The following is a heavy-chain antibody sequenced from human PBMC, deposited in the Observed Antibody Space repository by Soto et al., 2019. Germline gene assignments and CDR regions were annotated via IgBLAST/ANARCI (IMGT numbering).Heavy chain of an antibody. CDR3: AKDSFINLRGYDSY. CDR1: GFTFSTYA. J-gene: IGHJ4*02. CDR2: ISGSGDST. V-gene: IGHV3-23*01. Sequence: RRLSCAASGFTFSTYAMIWVRQAPGKGLEWVSAISGSGDSTYYADSVKGRFTISRDNSKNTLYLQMSSLRAEDTAIYYCAKDSFINLRGYDSYWGQGTLVTVS. D-gene: IGHD5-12*01.